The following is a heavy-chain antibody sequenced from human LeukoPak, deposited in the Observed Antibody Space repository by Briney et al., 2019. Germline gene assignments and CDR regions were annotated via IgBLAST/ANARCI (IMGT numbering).Heavy chain of an antibody. D-gene: IGHD3-10*01. Sequence: PGGSLRLSCAASGFTFSSYAMSWVRQAPGKGLEWVSAISGSGGSTYYADSVKGRFTISRDNSKNTLYLQMNSLRAEDTAVYYCAKDRYYGSGSYPVFDYWGQGTLVTVSS. V-gene: IGHV3-23*01. CDR2: ISGSGGST. J-gene: IGHJ4*02. CDR3: AKDRYYGSGSYPVFDY. CDR1: GFTFSSYA.